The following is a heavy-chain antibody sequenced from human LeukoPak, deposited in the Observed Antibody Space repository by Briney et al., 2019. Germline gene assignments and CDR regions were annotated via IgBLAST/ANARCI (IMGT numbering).Heavy chain of an antibody. D-gene: IGHD4-17*01. CDR3: ARERGLGEGYFDY. V-gene: IGHV3-48*03. CDR1: GFTFSSYE. Sequence: GALRLSCAASGFTFSSYEMNWVRQAPGKGLEWVSYISSSGSAIYYADSVKGRFTVSRDNAKNSLYLQMNSLRAEDTAVYYCARERGLGEGYFDYWGQGTLVTVSS. CDR2: ISSSGSAI. J-gene: IGHJ4*02.